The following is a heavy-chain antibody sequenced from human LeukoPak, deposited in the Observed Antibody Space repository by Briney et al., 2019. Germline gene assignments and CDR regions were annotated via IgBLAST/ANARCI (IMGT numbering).Heavy chain of an antibody. Sequence: PSETRSLTCTVSGGSMNNYYWTWIRQPPGKGLEWIGYIYYTGNTNYSPPLKGRVTMSADTSKNQFSLKLNSVTAADTAVYYCARRTRATTGGDYFDYWGQGTLVTVSS. V-gene: IGHV4-59*08. CDR2: IYYTGNT. J-gene: IGHJ4*02. CDR3: ARRTRATTGGDYFDY. D-gene: IGHD1-1*01. CDR1: GGSMNNYY.